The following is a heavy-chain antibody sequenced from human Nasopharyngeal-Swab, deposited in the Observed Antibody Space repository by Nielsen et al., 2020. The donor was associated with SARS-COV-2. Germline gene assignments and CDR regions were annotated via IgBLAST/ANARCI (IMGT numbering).Heavy chain of an antibody. D-gene: IGHD3-10*01. J-gene: IGHJ4*02. CDR1: GFTFSSYA. V-gene: IGHV3-23*01. Sequence: GESLKISCAASGFTFSSYAMSWVRHAPGKGLEWVSAISGSGGSTYYADSVKGRFTISRDNSKNTLYLQMNSLRAEDKAVYYCAKGHDYYGSGSYHRGYWGQGTLVTVSS. CDR3: AKGHDYYGSGSYHRGY. CDR2: ISGSGGST.